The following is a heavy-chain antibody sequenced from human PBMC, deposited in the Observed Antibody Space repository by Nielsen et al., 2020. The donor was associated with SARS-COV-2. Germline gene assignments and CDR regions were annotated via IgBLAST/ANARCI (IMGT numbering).Heavy chain of an antibody. CDR2: ISSSSSYT. CDR1: GFTFSDYY. D-gene: IGHD4-17*01. CDR3: ARTSDYGETRGLFDY. Sequence: GESLKISCAASGFTFSDYYMSWIRQAPGKGLEWVSYISSSSSYTNYADSVKGRFTISRDNAKNSLYLQMNSLRAEDTAVYYCARTSDYGETRGLFDYWGQGTLVTVSS. J-gene: IGHJ4*02. V-gene: IGHV3-11*03.